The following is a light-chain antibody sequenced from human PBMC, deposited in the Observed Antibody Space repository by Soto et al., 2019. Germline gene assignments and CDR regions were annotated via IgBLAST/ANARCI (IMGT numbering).Light chain of an antibody. CDR3: QQSYTTPRT. Sequence: DIQMTQSPSSLSASVGDRVTITCRASQSISSYLNWYQQKPGKAPKLLIYTASSLQSGVPSRFSGSGSGTDVTLTINSLQPEDFATYYCQQSYTTPRTFGQGTKVDIK. CDR1: QSISSY. J-gene: IGKJ1*01. V-gene: IGKV1-39*01. CDR2: TAS.